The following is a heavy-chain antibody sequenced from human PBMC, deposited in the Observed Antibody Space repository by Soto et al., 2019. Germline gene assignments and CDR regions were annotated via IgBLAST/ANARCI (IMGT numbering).Heavy chain of an antibody. J-gene: IGHJ3*02. D-gene: IGHD3-22*01. Sequence: QVQLQESGPGLVKASQTLSLTCTVSGGSVSSGDYYWSWIRQPPGKGLEWIGYIHYSGSIYYNPSLKCRVTISVDTSKNQFSLKLTSVTAADTAVYYCARAHRYYDYPDIWGQGTMVTVSS. CDR2: IHYSGSI. CDR1: GGSVSSGDYY. V-gene: IGHV4-30-4*01. CDR3: ARAHRYYDYPDI.